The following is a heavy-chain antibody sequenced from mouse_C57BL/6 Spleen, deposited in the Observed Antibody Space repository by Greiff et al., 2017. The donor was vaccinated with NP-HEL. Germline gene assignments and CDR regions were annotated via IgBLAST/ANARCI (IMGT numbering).Heavy chain of an antibody. CDR3: ARGTTVVYFDV. Sequence: VQLQESGAELVRPGTSVKVSCKASGYAFTNYLIEWVKQRPGQGLEWIGVINPGSGGTNYNEKFKGKATLTADKSSSTAYMQLSSLTSEDSAVYFCARGTTVVYFDVWGTGTTVTVSS. CDR2: INPGSGGT. D-gene: IGHD1-1*01. V-gene: IGHV1-54*01. CDR1: GYAFTNYL. J-gene: IGHJ1*03.